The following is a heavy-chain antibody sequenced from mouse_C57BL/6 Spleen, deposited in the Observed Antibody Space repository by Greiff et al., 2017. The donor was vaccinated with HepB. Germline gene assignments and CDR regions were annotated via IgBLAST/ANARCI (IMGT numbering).Heavy chain of an antibody. D-gene: IGHD2-4*01. V-gene: IGHV5-15*01. J-gene: IGHJ1*03. CDR1: GFTFSDYG. CDR2: ISNLAYSI. CDR3: ARCHYDYDGYFDV. Sequence: EVQLVESGGGLVQPGGSLKLTCAASGFTFSDYGMAWVRQAPRKGPEWVAFISNLAYSIYYADTVTGRFTISRENAKNTLYLEMSSLRSEDTAMYYCARCHYDYDGYFDVWGTGTTVTVSS.